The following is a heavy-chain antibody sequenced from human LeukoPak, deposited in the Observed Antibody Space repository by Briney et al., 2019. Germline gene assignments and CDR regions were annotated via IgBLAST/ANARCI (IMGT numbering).Heavy chain of an antibody. D-gene: IGHD2-2*01. CDR1: GFTVSSKY. J-gene: IGHJ4*02. Sequence: GGSLRLSCAASGFTVSSKYMNWVRQAPGKGLEWVSVMYSGGSTYYADSVKGRFTISRDNSKNTLYLQMNSLRAEDTAVYYCAKVVYCSSTSCYEGFDYWGQGTLVTVSS. V-gene: IGHV3-53*01. CDR3: AKVVYCSSTSCYEGFDY. CDR2: MYSGGST.